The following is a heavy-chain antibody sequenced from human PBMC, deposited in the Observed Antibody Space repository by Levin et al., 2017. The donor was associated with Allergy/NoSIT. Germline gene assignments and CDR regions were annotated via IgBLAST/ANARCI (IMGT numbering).Heavy chain of an antibody. CDR2: IYYSGST. CDR3: AREYCNTHSCSVSGEPGSHVPWDTHNKNWFDP. D-gene: IGHD2/OR15-2a*01. Sequence: PSETLSLTCSVSGGSISRSTYYWGWIRQPPGKGLEWLGNIYYSGSTYYNPSLRSRVTISVDTSKNQFSLKLTSVTAADTAVYYGAREYCNTHSCSVSGEPGSHVPWDTHNKNWFDPWGQGTLVTVSS. J-gene: IGHJ5*02. V-gene: IGHV4-39*07. CDR1: GGSISRSTYY.